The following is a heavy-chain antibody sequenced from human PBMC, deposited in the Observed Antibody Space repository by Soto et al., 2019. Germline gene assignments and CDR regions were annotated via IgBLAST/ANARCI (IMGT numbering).Heavy chain of an antibody. J-gene: IGHJ4*02. D-gene: IGHD5-12*01. V-gene: IGHV3-7*05. Sequence: GGSLRLSCAASGFIFNSYWMSWVRQAPGKGLEWVANIKQDGSEKYYVDSVKGRFTISRDNAKNSLYLQMNSLSADDTAVYYCARVGGYSGYLNGLLDYWGQGTLVTVSS. CDR3: ARVGGYSGYLNGLLDY. CDR1: GFIFNSYW. CDR2: IKQDGSEK.